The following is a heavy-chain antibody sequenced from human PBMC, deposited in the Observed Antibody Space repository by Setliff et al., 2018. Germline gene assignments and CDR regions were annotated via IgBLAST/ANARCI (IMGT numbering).Heavy chain of an antibody. V-gene: IGHV1-18*01. CDR2: IGVYSGNT. D-gene: IGHD6-13*01. CDR1: GYTFRQSI. J-gene: IGHJ5*02. Sequence: GASVKVSCKASGYTFRQSIVSWVRQAPGQGLEWLGWIGVYSGNTYSAQRFQGRVSLTTDESTNTGYMELSSLRSEDTAMYYCARIGPSNWGIRGYNWLDPWGQGTLVTVSS. CDR3: ARIGPSNWGIRGYNWLDP.